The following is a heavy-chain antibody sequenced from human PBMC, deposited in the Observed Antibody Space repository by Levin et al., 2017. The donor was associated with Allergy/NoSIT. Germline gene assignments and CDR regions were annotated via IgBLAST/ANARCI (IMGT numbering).Heavy chain of an antibody. Sequence: SETLSLTCAVYGGSFSGYYWSWIRQPPGKGLEWIGEINHSGSTNYNPSLKSRVTISVDTSKNQFSLKLSSVTAADTAVYYCARGPAYSSVEYWGQGTLVTVSS. D-gene: IGHD6-25*01. J-gene: IGHJ4*02. V-gene: IGHV4-34*01. CDR3: ARGPAYSSVEY. CDR1: GGSFSGYY. CDR2: INHSGST.